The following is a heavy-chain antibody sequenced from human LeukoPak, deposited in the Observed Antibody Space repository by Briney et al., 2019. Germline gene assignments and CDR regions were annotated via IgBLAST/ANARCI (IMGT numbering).Heavy chain of an antibody. CDR2: INHSGDT. Sequence: PSETLSLTCAVYGGAFSGYYWSWIRQPPGKELEWIGEINHSGDTKYNPSLKRRVSMSVDVSKDQFSLKLTSLTAADTAVYYCARGSRNYNNYEGADYWGQGTLVTVSS. J-gene: IGHJ4*02. V-gene: IGHV4-34*01. CDR1: GGAFSGYY. CDR3: ARGSRNYNNYEGADY. D-gene: IGHD4-11*01.